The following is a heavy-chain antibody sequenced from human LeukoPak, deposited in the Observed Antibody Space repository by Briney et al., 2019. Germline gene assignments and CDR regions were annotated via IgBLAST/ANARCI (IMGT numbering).Heavy chain of an antibody. CDR1: GFTFASYG. CDR2: ITGGGDST. V-gene: IGHV3-23*01. CDR3: AVDSSTWYPWSFDY. J-gene: IGHJ4*02. Sequence: GGSLRLSCAASGFTFASYGMSWVRQAPGKGLEWVSGITGGGDSTFYADSVKGRCTISRDNSKNTLFLQMNSLRTEDTAVYYCAVDSSTWYPWSFDYWGQGTLVTVSS. D-gene: IGHD6-13*01.